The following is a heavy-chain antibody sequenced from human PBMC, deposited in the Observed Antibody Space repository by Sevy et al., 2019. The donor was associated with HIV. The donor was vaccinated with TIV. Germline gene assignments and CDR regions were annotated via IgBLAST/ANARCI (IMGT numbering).Heavy chain of an antibody. CDR1: GFTFSSYA. V-gene: IGHV3-30-3*01. D-gene: IGHD2-2*01. CDR2: ISYDGSNK. Sequence: GGSLRLSCAASGFTFSSYAMHWVRQAPGKGLEWVAVISYDGSNKYYADSVKGRFTISRDNSKNTLYLQMNSLRAEDMAVYYCARGWDIVVVPAASQFDYWGQGTLVTVSS. J-gene: IGHJ4*02. CDR3: ARGWDIVVVPAASQFDY.